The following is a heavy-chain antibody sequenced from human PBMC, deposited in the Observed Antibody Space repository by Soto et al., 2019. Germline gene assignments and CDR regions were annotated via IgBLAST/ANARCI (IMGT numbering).Heavy chain of an antibody. CDR1: GFTYSTYT. V-gene: IGHV3-30-3*01. CDR3: AKDGKTWIQADNWFDP. CDR2: ISYDGNNK. D-gene: IGHD5-18*01. Sequence: PGGSLRLSCAASGFTYSTYTMHWVRQAPGKGLEWVAVISYDGNNKFYADSVKGRFTISRDNSKNTLYLQMNSLRAEDTAVYYCAKDGKTWIQADNWFDPWGQGTLVTVSS. J-gene: IGHJ5*02.